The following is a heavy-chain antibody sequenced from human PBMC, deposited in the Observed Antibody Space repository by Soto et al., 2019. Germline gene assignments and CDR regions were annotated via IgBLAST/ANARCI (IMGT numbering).Heavy chain of an antibody. Sequence: SETLSLTCAVYGGSFSGYYWSWIRQPPGKGLEWIGEINHSGSTNYNPSLKSRVTISVDTSKNQFSLKLSSVTAADTAVYYCARAEYYDYVWGSYRYGPNYFDYWGQGTLVTVSS. CDR1: GGSFSGYY. J-gene: IGHJ4*02. D-gene: IGHD3-16*02. CDR2: INHSGST. V-gene: IGHV4-34*01. CDR3: ARAEYYDYVWGSYRYGPNYFDY.